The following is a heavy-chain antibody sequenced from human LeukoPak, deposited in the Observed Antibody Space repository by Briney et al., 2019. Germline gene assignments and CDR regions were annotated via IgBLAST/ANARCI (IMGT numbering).Heavy chain of an antibody. CDR1: GFTFDEYA. Sequence: PGRSLRLSCAVSGFTFDEYAMHWVRQAPGKGLEWVSGISWNSGNIGYADSVKGRFTISRDNAKNSLYLQMNSLRAEDMAFYYCAKDRHYDILTDFDYWGQGTLVTVSS. CDR3: AKDRHYDILTDFDY. D-gene: IGHD3-9*01. V-gene: IGHV3-9*03. CDR2: ISWNSGNI. J-gene: IGHJ4*02.